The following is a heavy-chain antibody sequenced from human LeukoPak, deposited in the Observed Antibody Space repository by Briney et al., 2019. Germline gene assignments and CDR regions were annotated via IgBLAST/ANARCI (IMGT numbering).Heavy chain of an antibody. CDR2: IYSGGST. CDR3: ARERAVTTYYYFDY. V-gene: IGHV3-66*01. J-gene: IGHJ4*02. Sequence: GGSLRLSCAASEFTVSVNYMSWVRQAPGKRLEWVSFIYSGGSTYYADSVKGRFTISRDSSKNILHLQMNSLRAEDTAVYYCARERAVTTYYYFDYWGQGTLVTVSS. D-gene: IGHD4-17*01. CDR1: EFTVSVNY.